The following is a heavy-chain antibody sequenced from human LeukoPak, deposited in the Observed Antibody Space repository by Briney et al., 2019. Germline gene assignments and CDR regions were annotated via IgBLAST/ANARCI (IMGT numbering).Heavy chain of an antibody. V-gene: IGHV3-48*04. J-gene: IGHJ4*02. CDR3: ARVSYCSTTSCWRAFDY. Sequence: GGSLRLSCAASGFTFSSYSMDWVRQAPGKGLEWVSDITVTSAIYYADSVKGRFTISRDDAKNSLYLRMSSLRAEDTAVYYCARVSYCSTTSCWRAFDYWGQGTLVTVSS. D-gene: IGHD2-2*01. CDR2: ITVTSAI. CDR1: GFTFSSYS.